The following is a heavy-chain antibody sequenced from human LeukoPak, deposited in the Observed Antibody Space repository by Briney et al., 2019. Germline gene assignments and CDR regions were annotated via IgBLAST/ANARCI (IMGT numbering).Heavy chain of an antibody. CDR3: AGEVGPARRFDY. Sequence: GGSLRLSCAASGFTLNSYSMNWVRQAPGKGLEWVSYISISSTTIYYADSVKGRFTISRDNAKNSLYLQMNSLRAEDTAVYYCAGEVGPARRFDYWGQGTLVTVSS. CDR2: ISISSTTI. V-gene: IGHV3-48*01. CDR1: GFTLNSYS. J-gene: IGHJ4*02.